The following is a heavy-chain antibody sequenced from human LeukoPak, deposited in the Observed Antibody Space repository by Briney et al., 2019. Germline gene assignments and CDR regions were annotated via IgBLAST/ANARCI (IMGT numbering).Heavy chain of an antibody. D-gene: IGHD6-13*01. CDR2: INHSGST. CDR3: ASVAAIAAAGSLDY. V-gene: IGHV4-34*01. CDR1: GGSFSGYY. J-gene: IGHJ4*02. Sequence: SETLSLTCAVYGGSFSGYYWSWIRQPPGKGLEWIGEINHSGSTNYNPSLKSRVTISVDTSKNQFSLKLSSVTAADTAVYYCASVAAIAAAGSLDYWGQGTLVTVSS.